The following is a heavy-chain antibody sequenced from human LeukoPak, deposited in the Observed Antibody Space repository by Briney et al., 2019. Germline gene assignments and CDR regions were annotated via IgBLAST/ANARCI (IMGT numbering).Heavy chain of an antibody. D-gene: IGHD2-15*01. CDR3: ARRVVVAATWGKVDY. J-gene: IGHJ4*02. CDR2: ISYDGSIN. V-gene: IGHV3-30*04. Sequence: GGSLRLSCAASGFTFSSYAMHWVRQAPGKGLEWVALISYDGSINDYADSVKGRFTISRDNSKNTLYLQMNSLRADDTAVYYCARRVVVAATWGKVDYWGQGTLVTVSS. CDR1: GFTFSSYA.